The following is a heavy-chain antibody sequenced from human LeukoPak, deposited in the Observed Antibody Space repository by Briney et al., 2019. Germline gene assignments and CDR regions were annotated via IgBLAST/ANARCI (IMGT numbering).Heavy chain of an antibody. Sequence: GESLNISCKGSGYSFTSYWIGWVRQMPGKGLEWMGIIYPGDSDTRYSPSFQGQVTISADKSISTAYLQWSSLKDSDTAMYYCARSYCGGDCYFGWFDPWGQGTLVTVSS. D-gene: IGHD2-21*02. J-gene: IGHJ5*02. CDR1: GYSFTSYW. CDR3: ARSYCGGDCYFGWFDP. CDR2: IYPGDSDT. V-gene: IGHV5-51*01.